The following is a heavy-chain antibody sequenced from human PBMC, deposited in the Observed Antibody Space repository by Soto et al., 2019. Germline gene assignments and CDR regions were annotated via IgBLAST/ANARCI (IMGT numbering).Heavy chain of an antibody. V-gene: IGHV6-1*01. J-gene: IGHJ6*03. CDR1: GDSVSGNRAA. CDR2: TYYRSKWYI. CDR3: ATGMLTRGHHYYLDV. Sequence: PSQTLSLTCVISGDSVSGNRAAWNWIRQSPSRGLEWLGRTYYRSKWYIEYAPSVTGRMTINPDTSKNQFSLQLNSVTPEDTAVYYCATGMLTRGHHYYLDVSGKGTSRTVAS. D-gene: IGHD3-10*01.